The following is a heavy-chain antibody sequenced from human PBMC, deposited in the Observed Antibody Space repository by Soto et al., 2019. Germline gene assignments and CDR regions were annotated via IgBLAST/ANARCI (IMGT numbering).Heavy chain of an antibody. J-gene: IGHJ4*02. D-gene: IGHD2-21*02. CDR3: ARDGPGLPQPGGYFDY. V-gene: IGHV3-21*01. Sequence: GGSLRLSCAASGFTFSSYSMNWVRQAPGKGLEWVSSISSSSSYIYYADSVKGRFTISRDNAKNSLYLQMNSLRAEDTAVYYCARDGPGLPQPGGYFDYWGQGTLVTVSS. CDR2: ISSSSSYI. CDR1: GFTFSSYS.